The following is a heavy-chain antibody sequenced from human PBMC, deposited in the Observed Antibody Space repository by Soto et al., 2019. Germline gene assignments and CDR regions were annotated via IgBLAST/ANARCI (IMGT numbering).Heavy chain of an antibody. J-gene: IGHJ6*02. V-gene: IGHV3-53*01. Sequence: VQLVESGGGLIQPGGSLRLSCAASGFTVSSNYMSWVRQAPGKGLEWVSVIYSGGSTYYADSVKGRFTISRDNSKNTLYLQMNSLRAEDTAVYYCARDRDYYDILTGYFSPYGMDVWGQGTTVTVSS. CDR3: ARDRDYYDILTGYFSPYGMDV. D-gene: IGHD3-9*01. CDR2: IYSGGST. CDR1: GFTVSSNY.